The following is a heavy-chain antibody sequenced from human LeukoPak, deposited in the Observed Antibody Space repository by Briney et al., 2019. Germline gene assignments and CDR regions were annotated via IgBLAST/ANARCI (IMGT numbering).Heavy chain of an antibody. CDR1: GFTFSSYA. V-gene: IGHV3-23*01. Sequence: GGSLRLSCAASGFTFSSYAMSWVRQAPGKGLEWVSAISGSGGSTYYADSVKGRFTISRDNSKNTLYLQMNSLKTEDTAVYYCRAAPAAQKGGYPVDYWGQGTLVTVSS. CDR3: RAAPAAQKGGYPVDY. J-gene: IGHJ4*02. CDR2: ISGSGGST. D-gene: IGHD2-2*01.